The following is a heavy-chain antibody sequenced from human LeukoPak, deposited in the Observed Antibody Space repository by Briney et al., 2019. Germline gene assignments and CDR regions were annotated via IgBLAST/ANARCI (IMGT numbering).Heavy chain of an antibody. CDR2: INLSGGST. CDR3: ARDYVDDIPMIKDY. CDR1: GYTFTSYG. D-gene: IGHD2-8*01. J-gene: IGHJ4*02. Sequence: ASVKVSCKASGYTFTSYGISWVRQAPGQGLEWMGKINLSGGSTTYAQKFQGRVTMTRDTSTSTVYMELSSLRSEDTAVYYCARDYVDDIPMIKDYWGQGTLVTVSS. V-gene: IGHV1-46*01.